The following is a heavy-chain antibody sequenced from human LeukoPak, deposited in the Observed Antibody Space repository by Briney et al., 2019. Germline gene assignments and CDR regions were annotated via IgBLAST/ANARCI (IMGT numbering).Heavy chain of an antibody. D-gene: IGHD4-23*01. Sequence: ASVKVSCKTSGYTFTDYYMHWVRQAPGRGLEWMGWINPNSGGTNYAQKFQGRVTMTRDTSISTAYMELSRLRSDDTAVYYCARGDYGGNLAFDYWGQGTLVTVSS. CDR1: GYTFTDYY. CDR3: ARGDYGGNLAFDY. V-gene: IGHV1-2*02. CDR2: INPNSGGT. J-gene: IGHJ4*02.